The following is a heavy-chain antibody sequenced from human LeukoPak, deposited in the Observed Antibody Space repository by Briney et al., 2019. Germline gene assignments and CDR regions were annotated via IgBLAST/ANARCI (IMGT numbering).Heavy chain of an antibody. CDR3: ARDRHYDILTGYSPADY. J-gene: IGHJ4*02. CDR1: GYTFTSYG. CDR2: ISAYNGNT. Sequence: ASVKVSCTASGYTFTSYGISWVRQAPGQGLEWMGWISAYNGNTNYAQKLQGRVTMTTDTSTSTAYMELRSLRSDDTAVYYCARDRHYDILTGYSPADYWGQGTLVTVSS. D-gene: IGHD3-9*01. V-gene: IGHV1-18*01.